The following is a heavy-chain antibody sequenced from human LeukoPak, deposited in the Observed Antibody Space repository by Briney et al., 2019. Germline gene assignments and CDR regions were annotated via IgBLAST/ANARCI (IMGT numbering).Heavy chain of an antibody. V-gene: IGHV4-59*11. CDR3: ARGGASSRYFGY. Sequence: SETLSLTCTVSGGSISGHFWGWIRQPPGKGLEWIGFVSYSGDTNYSPSFNGRVTISLDTSKSQFSLNLNSVTAADTAVYFCARGGASSRYFGYWGQGTLVTVSS. CDR1: GGSISGHF. CDR2: VSYSGDT. D-gene: IGHD1-26*01. J-gene: IGHJ4*02.